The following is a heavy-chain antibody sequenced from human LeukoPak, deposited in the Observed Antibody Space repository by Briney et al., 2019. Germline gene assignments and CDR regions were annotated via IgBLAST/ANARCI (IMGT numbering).Heavy chain of an antibody. V-gene: IGHV1-18*01. CDR3: ARMGLLPAAIQS. J-gene: IGHJ5*02. CDR2: ISAYNGNT. CDR1: GYTFTSYG. Sequence: ASVKVSCKASGYTFTSYGISWVRQAPGQGLEWMGWISAYNGNTNYAQKFQGRVTITADESTSTAYMELSSLRSEDTAVYYCARMGLLPAAIQSWGQGTLVTVSS. D-gene: IGHD2-2*02.